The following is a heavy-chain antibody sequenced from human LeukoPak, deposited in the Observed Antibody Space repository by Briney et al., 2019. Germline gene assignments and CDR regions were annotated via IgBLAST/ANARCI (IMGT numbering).Heavy chain of an antibody. CDR1: GFTFSSYW. Sequence: GGSLRLSCAASGFTFSSYWMHWVRQAPGKGLVWVSRINSDGSSTSYADSVKGRFTISRDNAKNSLYLQMNSLRAEDTAVYYCARVSGYDSAYYYYYYMDVWGKGTTVTVSS. CDR2: INSDGSST. V-gene: IGHV3-74*01. CDR3: ARVSGYDSAYYYYYYMDV. D-gene: IGHD5-12*01. J-gene: IGHJ6*03.